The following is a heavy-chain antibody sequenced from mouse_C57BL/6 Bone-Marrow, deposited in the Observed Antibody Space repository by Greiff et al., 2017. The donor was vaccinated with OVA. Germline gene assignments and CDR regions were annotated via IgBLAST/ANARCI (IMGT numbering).Heavy chain of an antibody. D-gene: IGHD1-1*01. Sequence: EVKLVESGGGLVKPGGSLKLSCAASGFTFSDYGMHWVRQAPEKGLEWVAYISSGSSTIYYAATVKGRFTISRDNAKNTLFLQMTSLRSEDTAMYYCARPIYYGSSHYYAMDYWGQGTSVTVSS. J-gene: IGHJ4*01. CDR1: GFTFSDYG. CDR2: ISSGSSTI. V-gene: IGHV5-17*01. CDR3: ARPIYYGSSHYYAMDY.